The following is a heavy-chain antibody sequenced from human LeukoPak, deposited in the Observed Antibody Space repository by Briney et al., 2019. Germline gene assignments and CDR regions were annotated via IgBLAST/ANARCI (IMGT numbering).Heavy chain of an antibody. J-gene: IGHJ4*02. CDR1: GFIFSSYG. V-gene: IGHV3-21*04. Sequence: KPGGSLRLSCAASGFIFSSYGMNWVRQAPGQGLEWVSSISSSSSSIYYADSVKGRFTISRDNSKNTLYLQMNSLRAEDTAVYYCAKALDIVVVPADYWGQGTLVTVSS. CDR2: ISSSSSSI. CDR3: AKALDIVVVPADY. D-gene: IGHD2-2*03.